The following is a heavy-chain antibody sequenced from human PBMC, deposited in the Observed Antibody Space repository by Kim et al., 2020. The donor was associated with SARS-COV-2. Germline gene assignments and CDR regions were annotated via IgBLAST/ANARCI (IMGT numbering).Heavy chain of an antibody. CDR1: GFTFSSYG. Sequence: GGSLRLSCAASGFTFSSYGMHWVRQAPGKGLEWVAVIWYDGSNKYYADSVKGRFTISRDNSKNTLYLQMNSLRAEDTAVYYCAKDFQDYYGDYWYNGMDVWGQGTTVTVSS. J-gene: IGHJ6*02. CDR3: AKDFQDYYGDYWYNGMDV. V-gene: IGHV3-33*06. CDR2: IWYDGSNK. D-gene: IGHD4-17*01.